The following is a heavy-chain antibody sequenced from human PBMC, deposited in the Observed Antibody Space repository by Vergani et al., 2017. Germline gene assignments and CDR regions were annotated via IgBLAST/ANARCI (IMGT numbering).Heavy chain of an antibody. J-gene: IGHJ4*02. CDR3: ARDFSSSWYGAGLFDY. V-gene: IGHV2-70*15. Sequence: QVTLRESGPALVKPTQTLTLTCTFSGFSLSTSGMCVSWIRQPPGKALEWLARIDWDDDKYYSTSLKTRLTISKDTSKNQVVLTMTNMDPVDTATYYCARDFSSSWYGAGLFDYWGQGTLVTVSS. CDR2: IDWDDDK. D-gene: IGHD6-13*01. CDR1: GFSLSTSGMC.